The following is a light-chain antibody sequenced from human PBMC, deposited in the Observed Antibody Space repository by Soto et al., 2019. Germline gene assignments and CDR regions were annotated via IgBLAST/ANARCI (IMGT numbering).Light chain of an antibody. CDR1: QSVTTT. Sequence: VMTQSPATLSGPQGKRITISCRANQSVTTTLARYHHKPDQSPRRLISGPSTGASGIPPTFSGSGSGTEFTLTIDRLQSADFAVYYCQQYDRWPVTFGGGTKVEIK. V-gene: IGKV3-15*01. J-gene: IGKJ4*01. CDR3: QQYDRWPVT. CDR2: GPS.